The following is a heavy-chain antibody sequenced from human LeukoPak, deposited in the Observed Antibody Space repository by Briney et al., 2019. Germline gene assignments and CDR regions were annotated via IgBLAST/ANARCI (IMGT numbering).Heavy chain of an antibody. CDR1: GFTFSIYS. V-gene: IGHV3-48*04. J-gene: IGHJ4*02. CDR2: ISSSSSII. D-gene: IGHD3-22*01. Sequence: PGGSLRPSCAASGFTFSIYSMNWVREALGKGLGWVSYISSSSSIIYYADSVKSRFTISRDNAKNSLYLQMNSVRAEDTAVYYCARAYYDCSGPYWGQGTLVTVSS. CDR3: ARAYYDCSGPY.